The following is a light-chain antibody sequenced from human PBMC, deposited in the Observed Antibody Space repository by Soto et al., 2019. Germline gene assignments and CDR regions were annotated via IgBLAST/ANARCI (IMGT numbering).Light chain of an antibody. Sequence: QSVLTQPASVSGSPGQSITISCTGTSSDVGGYNYVSWYQQHPGKAPKLMIYEVSDRPSGISSRFSGSKSGNTASLTISGLQTEDEADYYCSSYTSSSTLXGTGTRSPS. V-gene: IGLV2-14*01. CDR3: SSYTSSSTL. CDR2: EVS. J-gene: IGLJ1*01. CDR1: SSDVGGYNY.